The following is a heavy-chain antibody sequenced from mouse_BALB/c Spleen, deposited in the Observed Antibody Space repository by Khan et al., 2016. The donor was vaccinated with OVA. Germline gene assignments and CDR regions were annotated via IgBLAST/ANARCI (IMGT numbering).Heavy chain of an antibody. Sequence: DVQLVESGGDLVKPGGSLKLSCAASGFTFSTYGMSWVRQAPDKRLEWVATVSTGGSYTYYPDSVKGRFTISRDNAKNTLYLQMSGLRSEDTAMFYCTRLAYYYDREGFAYWGQGTLVTVSA. CDR3: TRLAYYYDREGFAY. CDR1: GFTFSTYG. CDR2: VSTGGSYT. V-gene: IGHV5-6*01. D-gene: IGHD1-1*01. J-gene: IGHJ3*01.